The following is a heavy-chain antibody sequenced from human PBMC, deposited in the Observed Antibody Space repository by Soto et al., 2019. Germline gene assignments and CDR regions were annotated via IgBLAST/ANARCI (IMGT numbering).Heavy chain of an antibody. J-gene: IGHJ3*02. CDR2: ISGSGGST. D-gene: IGHD2-15*01. Sequence: EVQLLESGGGLVQPGGSLRLSCAASGFTFSSYAMSWVRQAPGKGLEWVSAISGSGGSTYYADSVKGRFTISRDNSKNTRDLQMNPLRAEDTAVYYCAKAKDIVVVVAVGAFDIVGQGTMVTVCS. CDR1: GFTFSSYA. V-gene: IGHV3-23*01. CDR3: AKAKDIVVVVAVGAFDI.